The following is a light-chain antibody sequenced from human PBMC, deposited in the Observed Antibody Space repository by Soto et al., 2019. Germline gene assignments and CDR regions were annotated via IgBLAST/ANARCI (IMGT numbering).Light chain of an antibody. CDR1: QSVSSN. J-gene: IGKJ4*01. CDR3: QQYNNWPLT. V-gene: IGKV3-15*01. Sequence: EIVMTQSPATLSVSPGERATLSCRASQSVSSNLVWYQQKPGQAPRLLIYGASTRATGIPARFSGSGSGTEFPLTISSLQSEDFAVYYCQQYNNWPLTFGGGTKVEIK. CDR2: GAS.